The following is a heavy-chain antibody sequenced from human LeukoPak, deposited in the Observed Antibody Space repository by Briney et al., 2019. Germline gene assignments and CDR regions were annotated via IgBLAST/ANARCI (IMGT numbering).Heavy chain of an antibody. CDR1: GGTFSSYA. V-gene: IGHV1-69*13. CDR3: ARVPTVAGNNWFDP. CDR2: IIPIFGTA. J-gene: IGHJ5*02. D-gene: IGHD6-19*01. Sequence: SMKVTCKASGGTFSSYAISWVRQAPGQGLEWMGGIIPIFGTANYAQKFQGRVTITADESTSTAYMELSSLRSEDTAVYYCARVPTVAGNNWFDPWGQGTLVTVSS.